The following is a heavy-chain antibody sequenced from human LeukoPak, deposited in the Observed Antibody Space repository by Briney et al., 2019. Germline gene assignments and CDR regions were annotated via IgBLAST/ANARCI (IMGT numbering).Heavy chain of an antibody. CDR1: GGSISSGGYS. J-gene: IGHJ5*02. CDR2: ISQSGNI. CDR3: ARSPLAFYDSSGYPRVWFDP. D-gene: IGHD3-22*01. V-gene: IGHV4-30-2*01. Sequence: SGTLSLTCAVSGGSISSGGYSWSWIRQPPGKGLEWIGYIYHIGYISQSGNIYQNPSLKSRVTISLDTSRNQFSLKLSSVTAADTAVYYCARSPLAFYDSSGYPRVWFDPWGQGTLVTVSS.